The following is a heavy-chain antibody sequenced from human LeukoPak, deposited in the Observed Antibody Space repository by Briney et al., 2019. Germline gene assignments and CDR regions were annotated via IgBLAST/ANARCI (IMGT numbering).Heavy chain of an antibody. V-gene: IGHV1-69*01. Sequence: SVKVSCKASGGTFSSYAISWVRQAPGQGLEWMGGIIPIFGTANYAQKFQGRVTITADESTSTAYMELSSLRSEDTAVYYCARDSSSRSSSFDYWGLGTLVTVSS. CDR2: IIPIFGTA. CDR1: GGTFSSYA. D-gene: IGHD6-6*01. CDR3: ARDSSSRSSSFDY. J-gene: IGHJ4*02.